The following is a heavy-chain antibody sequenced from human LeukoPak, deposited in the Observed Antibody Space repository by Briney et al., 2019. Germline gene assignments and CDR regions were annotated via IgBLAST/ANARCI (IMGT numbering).Heavy chain of an antibody. D-gene: IGHD2-2*01. Sequence: ASVKVSCKASGSTFTGYYMHWVRQAPGQGLEWMGWFNPNSGGTNYAQKFQGRVTMTRDTSISTAYMELSRLRSDDTAVYYCARGLRYCSSTSCYGIDYWGQGTLVTVSS. CDR2: FNPNSGGT. CDR3: ARGLRYCSSTSCYGIDY. CDR1: GSTFTGYY. J-gene: IGHJ4*02. V-gene: IGHV1-2*02.